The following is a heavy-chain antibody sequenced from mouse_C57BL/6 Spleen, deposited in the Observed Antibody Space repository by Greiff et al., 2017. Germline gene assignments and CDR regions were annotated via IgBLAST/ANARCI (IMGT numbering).Heavy chain of an antibody. CDR1: GYTFTSYW. D-gene: IGHD1-1*02. Sequence: QVQLQQSGAELVKPGASVKVSCKASGYTFTSYWMHWVKQRPGQGLEWIGRIHPSDSDTNYNQKFKGKATLTVDKSSSTAYMPLSSLTSEDSAVXYCAIEGGSYGYFDVWGTGTTVTVSS. J-gene: IGHJ1*03. CDR2: IHPSDSDT. V-gene: IGHV1-74*01. CDR3: AIEGGSYGYFDV.